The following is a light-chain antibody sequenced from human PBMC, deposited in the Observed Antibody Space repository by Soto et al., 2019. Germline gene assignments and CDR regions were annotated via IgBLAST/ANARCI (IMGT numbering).Light chain of an antibody. CDR2: DVT. Sequence: QSVLTQPRSVSGSPGQSVTISCTGTGSDVGGYNYVSWYQQHPGKAPKLMINDVTKRPSGVPDRFSGSKSGNTASLTISGLQAEDAADYYCCSYAGSYTLVFGGGTKVTVL. CDR3: CSYAGSYTLV. J-gene: IGLJ2*01. V-gene: IGLV2-11*01. CDR1: GSDVGGYNY.